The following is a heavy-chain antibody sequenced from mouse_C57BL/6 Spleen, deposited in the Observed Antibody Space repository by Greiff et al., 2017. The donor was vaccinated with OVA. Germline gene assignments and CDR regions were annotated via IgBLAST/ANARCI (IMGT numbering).Heavy chain of an antibody. CDR1: GLTFSDYY. CDR2: INYDGSST. CDR3: ARDGGDAMDY. J-gene: IGHJ4*01. Sequence: EVKLVESEGGLVQPGSSMKLSCTASGLTFSDYYMAWVRQVPEKGLEWVANINYDGSSTYYLDSLKSRFIISRDNAKNILYLQMSSLKSEDTATYYCARDGGDAMDYWGQGTSVTVSS. V-gene: IGHV5-16*01.